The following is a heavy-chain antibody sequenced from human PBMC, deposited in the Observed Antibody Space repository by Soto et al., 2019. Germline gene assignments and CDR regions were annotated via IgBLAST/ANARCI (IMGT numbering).Heavy chain of an antibody. Sequence: QVQLVESGGGVVQPGRSLRLSCAASGFTLRNYGMHWVRQAPGKGLEWVAVISNDGRNKYYADSVKGRFIISRDDSKNTLYMQMNSVRAEETAVYFCAKDYSTWCMDVWGQGTTVTVSS. J-gene: IGHJ6*02. D-gene: IGHD6-13*01. CDR2: ISNDGRNK. CDR1: GFTLRNYG. V-gene: IGHV3-30*18. CDR3: AKDYSTWCMDV.